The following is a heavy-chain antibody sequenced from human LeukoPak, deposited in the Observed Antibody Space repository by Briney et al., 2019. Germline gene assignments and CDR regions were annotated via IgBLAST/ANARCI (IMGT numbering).Heavy chain of an antibody. J-gene: IGHJ6*04. V-gene: IGHV3-23*01. CDR2: ISGSSAGT. D-gene: IGHD6-25*01. CDR3: ARDGTPIHGSGWVYMDV. CDR1: GFTFSTNG. Sequence: GGTLRLSCGASGFTFSTNGMSWVRQAPGKGLEWVSCISGSSAGTFYADSVKGRFTISRDNSKNMLYLQTNSLRAEDTAVYYCARDGTPIHGSGWVYMDVWGKGTTVTISS.